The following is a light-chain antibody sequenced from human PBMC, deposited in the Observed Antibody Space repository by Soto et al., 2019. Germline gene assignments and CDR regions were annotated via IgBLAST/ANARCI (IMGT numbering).Light chain of an antibody. V-gene: IGKV1-39*01. CDR2: AAS. Sequence: DLQMTQSPSSLSASVGDRVTITCRASQSISSYLNWYQQKPGKAPKLLIYAASSLLSGVPSRFSGSGSGTDFTLAISSLQPEDFATYFCQQSYSTPYTFGQGTKLEIK. J-gene: IGKJ2*01. CDR1: QSISSY. CDR3: QQSYSTPYT.